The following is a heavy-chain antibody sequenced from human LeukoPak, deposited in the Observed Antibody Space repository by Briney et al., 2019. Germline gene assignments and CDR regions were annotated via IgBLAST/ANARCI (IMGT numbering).Heavy chain of an antibody. CDR3: ARGRVSSSTWFSTYYYYFYMDV. Sequence: SETLSLTCTVSGASISSYYWSWIRQSPGKGLEWIGYIYYSGRTNYNPSLNGRVSISRDTSKNLFSLRLRSVTAADTAVYFCARGRVSSSTWFSTYYYYFYMDVWGKGTTVTVSS. V-gene: IGHV4-59*01. CDR1: GASISSYY. D-gene: IGHD3-10*01. J-gene: IGHJ6*03. CDR2: IYYSGRT.